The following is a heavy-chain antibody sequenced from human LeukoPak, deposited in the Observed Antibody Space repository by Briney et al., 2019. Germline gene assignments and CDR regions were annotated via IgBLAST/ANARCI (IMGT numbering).Heavy chain of an antibody. Sequence: PGGSLRLSCAASGFTVSSNYMSWVRQAPGKGLEWVSVIYSGGSTYYADSVKGRFTISRDNSKNTLYLQMNSLRAEDTAAYYCARSPPMSQFDYWGQGTLVTVSS. D-gene: IGHD3-22*01. CDR3: ARSPPMSQFDY. CDR2: IYSGGST. CDR1: GFTVSSNY. V-gene: IGHV3-66*02. J-gene: IGHJ4*02.